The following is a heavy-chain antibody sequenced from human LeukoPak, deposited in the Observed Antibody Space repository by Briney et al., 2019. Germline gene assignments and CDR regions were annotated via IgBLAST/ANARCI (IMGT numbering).Heavy chain of an antibody. J-gene: IGHJ5*02. CDR3: AKTLTGYLVALWFDP. CDR1: GFTFDDYA. CDR2: ISGDGGST. V-gene: IGHV3-43*02. Sequence: PGGSLRLSCAASGFTFDDYAMHWVRQAPGKGLEWVSLISGDGGSTYYADSVRGRLTISRDNSKNSLYLQMNSLRTEDTALYYCAKTLTGYLVALWFDPWGQGTLVTVSS. D-gene: IGHD2-8*02.